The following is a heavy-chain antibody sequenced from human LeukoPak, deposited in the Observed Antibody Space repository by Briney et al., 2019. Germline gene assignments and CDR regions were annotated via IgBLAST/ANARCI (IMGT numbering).Heavy chain of an antibody. CDR3: AREESGSLDF. CDR2: IWYDGSNK. D-gene: IGHD1-26*01. J-gene: IGHJ4*02. V-gene: IGHV3-33*01. CDR1: GFTFSTYG. Sequence: GESLRLSCAASGFTFSTYGMHWVRQAPGKALECVAIIWYDGSNKYYADSVKGRYTISRDISKNTLHLQMNSLRADDAAVYYCAREESGSLDFWGEGTLVTVSS.